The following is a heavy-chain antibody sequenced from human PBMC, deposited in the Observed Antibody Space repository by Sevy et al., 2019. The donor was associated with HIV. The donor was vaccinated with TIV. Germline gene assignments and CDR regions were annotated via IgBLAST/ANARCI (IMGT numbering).Heavy chain of an antibody. CDR1: GFTFSSYA. Sequence: GGSLRLSCAASGFTFSSYAMHWVRQAPGKGLEWVAVISYDGSNKYYADSGKGRFTISRDNSKNTLYLQMNSLRAEDTAVYYCARDQGYCTNGVCYTDYYYYGMDVWGQGTTVTVSS. J-gene: IGHJ6*02. CDR3: ARDQGYCTNGVCYTDYYYYGMDV. CDR2: ISYDGSNK. V-gene: IGHV3-30*04. D-gene: IGHD2-8*01.